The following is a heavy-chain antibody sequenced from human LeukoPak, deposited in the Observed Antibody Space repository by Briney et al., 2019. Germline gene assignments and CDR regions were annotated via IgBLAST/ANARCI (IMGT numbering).Heavy chain of an antibody. CDR2: IYYSGST. CDR3: AGPLHSYYYDSSVDAFDI. D-gene: IGHD3-22*01. V-gene: IGHV4-59*01. J-gene: IGHJ3*02. Sequence: SETLSLTCTVSGGSISSYYWSWIRQPPGKGLEWIGYIYYSGSTNYNPSLKSRVTISVDTSKNQFSLKLSSVTAADTAVYYCAGPLHSYYYDSSVDAFDIWGQGTMVTVSS. CDR1: GGSISSYY.